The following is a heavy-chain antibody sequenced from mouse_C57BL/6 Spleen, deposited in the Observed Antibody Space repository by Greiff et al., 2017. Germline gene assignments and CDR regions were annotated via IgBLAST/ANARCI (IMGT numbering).Heavy chain of an antibody. CDR2: IDPETGGT. CDR3: TRRTAQAWFAY. CDR1: GYTFTDYE. D-gene: IGHD3-2*02. Sequence: VKLVESGAELVRPGASVTLSCKASGYTFTDYEMHWVKQTPVHGLEWIGAIDPETGGTAYNQKFKGKAILTADKSSSTAYMELRSLTSEDSAVYYCTRRTAQAWFAYWGQGTLVTVSA. V-gene: IGHV1-15*01. J-gene: IGHJ3*01.